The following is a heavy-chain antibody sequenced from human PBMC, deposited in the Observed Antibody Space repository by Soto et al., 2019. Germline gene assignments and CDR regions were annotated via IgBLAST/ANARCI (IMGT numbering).Heavy chain of an antibody. CDR1: GDSVTSDSYF. CDR2: SYYSGYYSGST. J-gene: IGHJ6*02. D-gene: IGHD1-20*01. Sequence: SETLSLTCTVSGDSVTSDSYFWSWIRQPPGKGLEWIGNSYYSGYYSGSTNHNPSLKRRVTVSVDTFKNQFSLKLRSVTTADTAVYSFARDYKREKCGSVRCNSLAFWGQGTTVTVSS. CDR3: ARDYKREKCGSVRCNSLAF. V-gene: IGHV4-61*01.